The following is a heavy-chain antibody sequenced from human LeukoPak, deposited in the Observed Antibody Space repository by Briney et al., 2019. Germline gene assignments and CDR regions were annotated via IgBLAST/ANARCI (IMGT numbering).Heavy chain of an antibody. J-gene: IGHJ6*03. CDR3: ARHRNWCGEFNYYYMDV. D-gene: IGHD3-10*01. Sequence: SETLSLTCTVSGGSISSSSYYWGWIRQPPGKGLEWIESIYYSGSTYYNPSLKSRVTISVDTSKNQFSLKLSSVTAADTAVYYCARHRNWCGEFNYYYMDVWGKGTTVTVSS. V-gene: IGHV4-39*01. CDR1: GGSISSSSYY. CDR2: IYYSGST.